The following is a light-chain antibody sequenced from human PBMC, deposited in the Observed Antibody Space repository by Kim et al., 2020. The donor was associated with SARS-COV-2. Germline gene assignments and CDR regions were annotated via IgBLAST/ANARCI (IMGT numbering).Light chain of an antibody. CDR2: WSS. CDR3: QQYHTLPYT. V-gene: IGKV4-1*01. J-gene: IGKJ2*01. CDR1: QIVSYK. Sequence: ALSLGARATINCKSSQIVSYKLVWYQQKPGQPPKLLIRWSSDRESGVPDRFTGGGSGTDFTLTISSLQAEDVAVYYCQQYHTLPYTFGQGTKLEI.